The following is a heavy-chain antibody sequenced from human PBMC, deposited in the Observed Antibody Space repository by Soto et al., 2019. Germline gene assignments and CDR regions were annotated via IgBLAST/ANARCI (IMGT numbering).Heavy chain of an antibody. CDR2: IFNYGDIL. CDR1: GFTFSDYF. J-gene: IGHJ4*02. D-gene: IGHD6-19*01. Sequence: GGSLRLSCAASGFTFSDYFMCWIRQAPVNGLEFVSYIFNYGDILYYADAVRGRFSISRYNARNALYLQMNTLRADDTAVFYCAKERSSGWSFDYWGPGTLVTVSS. CDR3: AKERSSGWSFDY. V-gene: IGHV3-11*01.